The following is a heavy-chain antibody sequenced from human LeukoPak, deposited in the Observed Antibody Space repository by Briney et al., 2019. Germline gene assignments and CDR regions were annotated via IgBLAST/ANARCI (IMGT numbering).Heavy chain of an antibody. Sequence: ASVTVSFTTSVYRFNVYDILWVRQAPGHGLDYVGWINTYTGRANYAQKFEGRVSIITDTSTSTAYVELTNLTSSDTGLYYCARADGTNSGTNGFDVWGRGTMVTVAS. CDR2: INTYTGRA. V-gene: IGHV1-18*01. J-gene: IGHJ3*01. D-gene: IGHD4-23*01. CDR1: VYRFNVYD. CDR3: ARADGTNSGTNGFDV.